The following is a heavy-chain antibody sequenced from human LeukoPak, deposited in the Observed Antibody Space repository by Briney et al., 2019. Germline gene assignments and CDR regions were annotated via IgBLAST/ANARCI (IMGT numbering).Heavy chain of an antibody. D-gene: IGHD3-10*01. Sequence: SETLSLTCTVSGGSISSSYWNWVRQPPGKGLEWIGRISYSGTTNYNPSLKSRVTISSDTSKNQFSLKLTSVTAADTAVYYCARREVEMRASASGNWLGPWGQGALVTVSS. V-gene: IGHV4-59*08. J-gene: IGHJ5*02. CDR3: ARREVEMRASASGNWLGP. CDR1: GGSISSSY. CDR2: ISYSGTT.